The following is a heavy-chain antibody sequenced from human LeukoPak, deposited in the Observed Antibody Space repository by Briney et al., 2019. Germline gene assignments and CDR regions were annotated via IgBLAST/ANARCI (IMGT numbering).Heavy chain of an antibody. CDR3: ARESYDFWSGNRGNWFDP. Sequence: GGSLRLSXAASGFTFSSYSMNWVRQAPGKGLEWVSSISSSSSYIYYADSVKGRFTISRDNAKNSLYLQMNSLRAEDTAVYYCARESYDFWSGNRGNWFDPWGQGTLVTVSS. V-gene: IGHV3-21*01. D-gene: IGHD3-3*01. J-gene: IGHJ5*02. CDR1: GFTFSSYS. CDR2: ISSSSSYI.